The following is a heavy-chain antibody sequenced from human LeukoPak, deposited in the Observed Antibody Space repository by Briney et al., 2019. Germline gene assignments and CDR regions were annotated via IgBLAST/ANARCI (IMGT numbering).Heavy chain of an antibody. CDR3: ARLQGVGATADY. CDR2: IYYSGST. J-gene: IGHJ4*02. Sequence: PSETLSLTCTVSGGSISSYYWSWIRQPPGKGLEWIGYIYYSGSTNYNPSLKSRVTISVDTSKNQFSLKLSSVTAADTAVYYCARLQGVGATADYWGQGTLVTVSS. CDR1: GGSISSYY. V-gene: IGHV4-59*01. D-gene: IGHD1-26*01.